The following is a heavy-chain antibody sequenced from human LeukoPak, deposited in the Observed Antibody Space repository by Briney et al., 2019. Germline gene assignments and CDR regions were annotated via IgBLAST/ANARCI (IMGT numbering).Heavy chain of an antibody. CDR2: IRYDGSNK. CDR3: ARDREPLTATRDY. V-gene: IGHV3-30*02. CDR1: GFTFSSYG. J-gene: IGHJ4*02. D-gene: IGHD2-21*02. Sequence: GGSLRLSCAASGFTFSSYGMHWVRQAPGKGLEWVAFIRYDGSNKYYADSVKGRFTISRDNSKNTLYLQMNSLRAEDTAVYYCARDREPLTATRDYWGQGTLVTVSS.